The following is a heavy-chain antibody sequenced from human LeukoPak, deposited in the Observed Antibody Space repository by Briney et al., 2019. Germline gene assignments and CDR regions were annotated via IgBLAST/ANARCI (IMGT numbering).Heavy chain of an antibody. CDR2: IRSNGGST. V-gene: IGHV3-64D*09. D-gene: IGHD2-21*02. J-gene: IGHJ2*01. CDR1: GFTFSSYA. CDR3: VTARASYCGGDCYFGYFDL. Sequence: GGSLRLSCSASGFTFSSYAMHWVRQAPGKGLEYVSAIRSNGGSTYYADSVKGRFTISRDNSKNTLYLQMSSLRAEDTAVYYCVTARASYCGGDCYFGYFDLWGRGTLVTVSS.